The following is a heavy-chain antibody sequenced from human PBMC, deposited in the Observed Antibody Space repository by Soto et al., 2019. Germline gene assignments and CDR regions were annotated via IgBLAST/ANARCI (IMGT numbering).Heavy chain of an antibody. CDR3: VASDLSSDY. CDR1: GFTFSSYA. D-gene: IGHD3-16*02. J-gene: IGHJ4*02. Sequence: QVQLVESGGGVVQPERSLRLSCAASGFTFSSYAIHWVRQAPGKGLEWVAVISHDGSKQHYADSVKGRFTISRDNSKNTLYLQMISLRAEDTAVYYCVASDLSSDYWGQGTLVTVSS. CDR2: ISHDGSKQ. V-gene: IGHV3-30-3*01.